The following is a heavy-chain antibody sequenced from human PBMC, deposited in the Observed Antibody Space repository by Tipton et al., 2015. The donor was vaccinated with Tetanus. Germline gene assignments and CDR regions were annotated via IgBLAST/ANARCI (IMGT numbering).Heavy chain of an antibody. V-gene: IGHV3-74*01. D-gene: IGHD3-9*01. J-gene: IGHJ6*02. CDR3: ARRSLTNYGLDV. CDR1: GFTSESHY. Sequence: SLRLSCAVSGFTSESHYMHWVRQTPHKGLVWISRINPSGRRTDYAASVKGRFTISRDHAKNTVFLQMTSLRAEDTAVYFCARRSLTNYGLDVWGQGTPVTVSS. CDR2: INPSGRRT.